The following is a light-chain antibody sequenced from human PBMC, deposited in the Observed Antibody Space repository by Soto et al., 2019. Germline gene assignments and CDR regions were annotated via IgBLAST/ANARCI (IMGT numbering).Light chain of an antibody. V-gene: IGKV3-20*01. CDR1: QSVNNNY. CDR3: QQYGSAQYT. Sequence: EIVLTQSPGTLSLSPGERATLSCRASQSVNNNYLAWYQQKPGQAPRLLIYGASSRATGIPARFTGSGAGTDFTLTISRREPEDFAVNYWQQYGSAQYTFGQGPKLEIK. J-gene: IGKJ2*01. CDR2: GAS.